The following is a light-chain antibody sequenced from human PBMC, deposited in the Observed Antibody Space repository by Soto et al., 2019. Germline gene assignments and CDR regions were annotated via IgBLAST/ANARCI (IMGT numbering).Light chain of an antibody. V-gene: IGLV2-14*01. CDR3: SSYTSSITLV. Sequence: QSALTQPASVSGSPGQSITISCTGNSSDVGGYNYVSWYQQHPGKAPKLMIYDVSNRPSGVSNRFSGSKSGNTASLTISGLQAEDEADYYCSSYTSSITLVFGTGTKVTVL. J-gene: IGLJ1*01. CDR1: SSDVGGYNY. CDR2: DVS.